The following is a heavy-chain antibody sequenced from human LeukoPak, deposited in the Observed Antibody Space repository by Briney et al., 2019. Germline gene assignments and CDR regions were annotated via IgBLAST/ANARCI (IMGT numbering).Heavy chain of an antibody. J-gene: IGHJ5*02. V-gene: IGHV1-2*02. CDR2: IHPDNDGT. CDR1: RYTFTDYY. Sequence: GASVKLSCRASRYTFTDYYIHWVRQAPGQGLEWMGWIHPDNDGTNYAQKFQGRATMTRDTSIRTVYMDLSRLRSDNTAVFYCTREARVGNWFDPWGQGTQVTVSS. CDR3: TREARVGNWFDP. D-gene: IGHD2-2*01.